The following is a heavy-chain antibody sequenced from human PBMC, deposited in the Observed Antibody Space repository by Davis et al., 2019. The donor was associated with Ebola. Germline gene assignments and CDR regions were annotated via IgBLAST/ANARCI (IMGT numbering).Heavy chain of an antibody. CDR1: GFTFSSYS. Sequence: GESLKISCAASGFTFSSYSMNWVRRAPGKGLEWVSSISSSSSYIYYADSVKGRFTISRDNAKNSLYLQMNSLRAEDTAVYYCARDLIGAAAAGKGLFDYWGQGTLVTVSS. CDR2: ISSSSSYI. CDR3: ARDLIGAAAAGKGLFDY. V-gene: IGHV3-21*01. D-gene: IGHD6-13*01. J-gene: IGHJ4*02.